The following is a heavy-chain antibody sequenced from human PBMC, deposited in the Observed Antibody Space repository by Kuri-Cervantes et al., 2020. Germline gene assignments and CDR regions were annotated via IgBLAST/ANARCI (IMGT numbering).Heavy chain of an antibody. CDR1: GYSFTNYW. J-gene: IGHJ4*02. V-gene: IGHV5-51*01. CDR3: ARRAAVAEFVDY. CDR2: IYVGDSDT. Sequence: KVSCKGSGYSFTNYWIGWVRQMPGKGLEWMGIIYVGDSDTRYSLSFQGQVTISADKSISTAYLQWSSLKASDTAIYYCARRAAVAEFVDYWGQGTLVTVSS. D-gene: IGHD6-19*01.